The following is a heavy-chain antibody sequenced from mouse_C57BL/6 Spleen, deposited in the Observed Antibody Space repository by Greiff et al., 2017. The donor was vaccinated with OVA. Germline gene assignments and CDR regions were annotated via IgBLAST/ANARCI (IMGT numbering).Heavy chain of an antibody. J-gene: IGHJ2*01. D-gene: IGHD1-1*01. CDR3: ARSRYGSSYGY. CDR1: GYTFTSYW. V-gene: IGHV1-55*01. CDR2: IYPGSGST. Sequence: VQLQQSGAELVKPGASVKMSCKASGYTFTSYWITWVKQRPGQGLEWIGDIYPGSGSTNYNEKFKSKATLTVDTSSSTAYMQLSSLTSEDSAVYYCARSRYGSSYGYWGQGTTLTVSS.